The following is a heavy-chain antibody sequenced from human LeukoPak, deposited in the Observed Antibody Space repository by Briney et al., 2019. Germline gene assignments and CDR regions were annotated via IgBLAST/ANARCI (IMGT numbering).Heavy chain of an antibody. Sequence: GRSLRLSCAASGFTFSSYAMHWVRQAPGKGLEWVAVISYDGSNKYYADSVKGRFTISRDDSKNTLYLQMNSLRAEDTAVYYCAKDEGVAGSPSDIWGQGTMVTVSS. CDR3: AKDEGVAGSPSDI. V-gene: IGHV3-30-3*01. CDR2: ISYDGSNK. CDR1: GFTFSSYA. J-gene: IGHJ3*02. D-gene: IGHD6-19*01.